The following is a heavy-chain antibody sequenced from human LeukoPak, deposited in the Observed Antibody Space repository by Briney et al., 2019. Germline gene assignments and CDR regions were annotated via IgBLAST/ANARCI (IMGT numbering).Heavy chain of an antibody. D-gene: IGHD6-13*01. Sequence: SETLSLTCTVSGGSISSSSYYWGWIRQPPGKGLEWIGSIYYSGSTYYNPSLKSRVTISVDTSKNQFSLKLSSVTAADTAVYYCAKGRIAAAGTSSFDYWGQGTLVTVSS. J-gene: IGHJ4*02. V-gene: IGHV4-39*07. CDR1: GGSISSSSYY. CDR3: AKGRIAAAGTSSFDY. CDR2: IYYSGST.